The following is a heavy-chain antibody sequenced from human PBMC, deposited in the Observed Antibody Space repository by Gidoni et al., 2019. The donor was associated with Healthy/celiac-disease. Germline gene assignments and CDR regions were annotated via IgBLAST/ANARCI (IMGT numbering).Heavy chain of an antibody. CDR2: IYTRGST. D-gene: IGHD2-2*02. CDR3: AREGLYQRLYRASRGYWFDP. J-gene: IGHJ5*02. CDR1: GGSISSGSYH. V-gene: IGHV4-61*02. Sequence: QVQLQESGPGLVKPSQTLSLTCTVPGGSISSGSYHWSWIRQPAGKGLEWIGRIYTRGSTNYNPSRKSRVTISVDTSKNQFSLKLSSVTAADTAVYYCAREGLYQRLYRASRGYWFDPWGQGTLVTVSS.